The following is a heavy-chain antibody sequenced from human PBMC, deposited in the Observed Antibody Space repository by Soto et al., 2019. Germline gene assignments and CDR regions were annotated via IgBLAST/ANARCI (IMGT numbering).Heavy chain of an antibody. V-gene: IGHV4-61*08. CDR1: GGSVSSGDYY. CDR2: IYYSGST. Sequence: SETLSLTCTVSGGSVSSGDYYWSWIRQPPGKGLEWIGHIYYSGSTSFNPSLKSRVTISVDKSKNTLYLQMNNLRAEDTAVYYCAKHLIGGRLQSPFDLWGQGTQVTVSS. D-gene: IGHD3-22*01. J-gene: IGHJ4*02. CDR3: AKHLIGGRLQSPFDL.